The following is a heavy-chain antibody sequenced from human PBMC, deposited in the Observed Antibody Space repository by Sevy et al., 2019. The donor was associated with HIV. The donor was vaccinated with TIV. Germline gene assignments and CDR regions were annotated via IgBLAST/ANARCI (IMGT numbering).Heavy chain of an antibody. J-gene: IGHJ4*02. CDR3: ARDGGYNYGQTLHFDY. Sequence: SKTLSLTCTVSGASINPYYWSWIRQPAGKGLEWIGRIYASGSTNYNPSLKSRVTMSVDTSKNQFSLKMNSVTAADTAVYYCARDGGYNYGQTLHFDYWGQGTLVTVSS. CDR2: IYASGST. D-gene: IGHD5-18*01. V-gene: IGHV4-4*07. CDR1: GASINPYY.